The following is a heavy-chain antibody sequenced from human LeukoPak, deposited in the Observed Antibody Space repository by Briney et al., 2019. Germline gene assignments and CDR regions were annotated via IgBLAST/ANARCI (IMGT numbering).Heavy chain of an antibody. CDR1: GFTFSDYY. CDR2: ISSSGSSI. CDR3: ARAMGQLWSFDY. D-gene: IGHD5-18*01. J-gene: IGHJ4*02. Sequence: GGSLRLSCAASGFTFSDYYMSWIRQAPGKGLEWVSYISSSGSSIYYADSVKGRFTISRDNSKNTLYLQMNSLRAEDTAVYYCARAMGQLWSFDYWGQGTLVTVSS. V-gene: IGHV3-11*04.